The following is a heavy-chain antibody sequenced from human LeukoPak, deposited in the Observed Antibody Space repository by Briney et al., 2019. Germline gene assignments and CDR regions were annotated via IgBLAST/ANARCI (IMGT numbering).Heavy chain of an antibody. D-gene: IGHD3-10*01. CDR3: ARDSTYYYESGSSGPHYFDN. J-gene: IGHJ4*02. CDR2: IPSGGFYE. CDR1: GFNFGNYA. Sequence: GGSLRLSCAASGFNFGNYAMHWVRQAPGKGLEWVSLIPSGGFYEYYADSVKCRFTISRDDSGNTLYLQLNSLRPEDTAVYYCARDSTYYYESGSSGPHYFDNWGQGTLVTVSS. V-gene: IGHV3-30-3*01.